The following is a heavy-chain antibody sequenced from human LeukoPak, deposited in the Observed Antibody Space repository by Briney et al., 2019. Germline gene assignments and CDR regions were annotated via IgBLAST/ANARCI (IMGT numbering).Heavy chain of an antibody. Sequence: GGSLRLSCTASGFTLADHAMHWVRQAPGKGLEWVSGISWNSVSIDYADSVKGRFTISRDNAKNSLYLQMNNLRAEDTALYYCAKIDYGGNDWGQGTLVTVSS. CDR1: GFTLADHA. V-gene: IGHV3-9*01. D-gene: IGHD4-23*01. CDR2: ISWNSVSI. J-gene: IGHJ4*02. CDR3: AKIDYGGND.